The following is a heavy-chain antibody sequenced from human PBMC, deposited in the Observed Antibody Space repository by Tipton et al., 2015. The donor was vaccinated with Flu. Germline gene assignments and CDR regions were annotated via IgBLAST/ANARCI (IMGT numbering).Heavy chain of an antibody. CDR3: ARDRPNYYYYGVDG. V-gene: IGHV4-59*01. CDR2: IYYSGST. CDR1: GGSISSYY. Sequence: TLSLTCTVSGGSISSYYWSWIRQPPGKGLEWIGYIYYSGSTNYNPSLKSRVTISVDTSKNQFSLKLSSVTAADTAVYYCARDRPNYYYYGVDGWGQGTTVAFSS. J-gene: IGHJ6*02.